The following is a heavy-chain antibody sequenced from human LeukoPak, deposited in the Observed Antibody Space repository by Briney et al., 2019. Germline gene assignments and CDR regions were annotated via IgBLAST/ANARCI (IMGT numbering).Heavy chain of an antibody. Sequence: SETLSLTCTVSGGSISSYYWSWIRQPPGKGLEWIGYIYYSGSTNYNPSLKSRVTISVDTSKNQFSLKLSSVTAADTAVYYCARGGPVWFLDFWGQGTLVTVSS. CDR3: ARGGPVWFLDF. J-gene: IGHJ4*02. CDR2: IYYSGST. CDR1: GGSISSYY. V-gene: IGHV4-59*01. D-gene: IGHD3-10*01.